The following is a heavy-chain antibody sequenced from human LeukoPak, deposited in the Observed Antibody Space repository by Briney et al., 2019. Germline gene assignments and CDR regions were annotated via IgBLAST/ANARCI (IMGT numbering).Heavy chain of an antibody. CDR2: IYYSGST. CDR1: GGSISSYY. V-gene: IGHV4-59*01. Sequence: SETLSLTCTVSGGSISSYYWSWIRQPPGKGLEWIGYIYYSGSTNYNPSLKSRVTISVDTSKNQFSLKLSSVTAADTAVYYCARWVRIAARPGWAYYFDYWGQGTLVIVSS. J-gene: IGHJ4*02. CDR3: ARWVRIAARPGWAYYFDY. D-gene: IGHD6-6*01.